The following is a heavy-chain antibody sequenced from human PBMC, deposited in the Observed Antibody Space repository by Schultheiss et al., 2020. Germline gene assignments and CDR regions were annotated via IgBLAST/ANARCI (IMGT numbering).Heavy chain of an antibody. J-gene: IGHJ4*02. CDR2: ITWNSDNI. CDR1: GFTFDDYA. D-gene: IGHD6-13*01. V-gene: IGHV3-9*01. CDR3: AKGAYSSSSFLDN. Sequence: GGSLRLSCEASGFTFDDYAMHWVRQAPGKGLEWVSGITWNSDNIGYVDSVKGRFTISRDNANNSLFLQMNSLRPEDTALYFCAKGAYSSSSFLDNWGLGTLVTVSS.